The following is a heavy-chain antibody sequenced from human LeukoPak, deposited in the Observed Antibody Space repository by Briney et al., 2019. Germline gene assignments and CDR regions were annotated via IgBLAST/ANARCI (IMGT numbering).Heavy chain of an antibody. CDR3: ARRRTYSSSWYVDPLQADRYNWFDP. CDR1: GGSISSSIYY. J-gene: IGHJ5*02. Sequence: SETLSLTCTVSGGSISSSIYYWGWIRQPPGKGLEWIGSIYYSGSTYYNPSLKSRVTISVDTSKNQFSLKLSSVTAADTAVYYCARRRTYSSSWYVDPLQADRYNWFDPWGQGTLVTVSS. CDR2: IYYSGST. V-gene: IGHV4-39*07. D-gene: IGHD6-13*01.